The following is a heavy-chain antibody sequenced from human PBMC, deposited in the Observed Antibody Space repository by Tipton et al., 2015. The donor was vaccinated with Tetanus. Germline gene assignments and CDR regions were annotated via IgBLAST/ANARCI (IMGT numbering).Heavy chain of an antibody. CDR2: ISHNGST. CDR3: ARDLGYYFDVNGNRVDAFEI. V-gene: IGHV4-4*02. Sequence: TLSLTCAVSGGSISSNYWWIWVRQSPGTGLEWIGEISHNGSTNYNPSLKSRVTISVDKSKNQFSLRLGSVTAADTAMYYCARDLGYYFDVNGNRVDAFEIWGQGIMVTVTS. CDR1: GGSISSNYW. J-gene: IGHJ3*02. D-gene: IGHD3-9*01.